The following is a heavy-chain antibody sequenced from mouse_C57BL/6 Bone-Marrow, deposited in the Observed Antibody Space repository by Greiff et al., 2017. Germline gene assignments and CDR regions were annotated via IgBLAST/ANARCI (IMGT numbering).Heavy chain of an antibody. V-gene: IGHV5-6*01. J-gene: IGHJ4*01. Sequence: VQLKESGGDLVKPGGSLKLSCAASGFTFSSYGMSWVRQTPDKRLEWVATISSGGSYTYYPDSVKGRFTISRDNAKNTLYLQMSSLKSEDTAMYYCARHDGFYYDAMDYWGQGTSVTVSS. CDR2: ISSGGSYT. D-gene: IGHD2-3*01. CDR1: GFTFSSYG. CDR3: ARHDGFYYDAMDY.